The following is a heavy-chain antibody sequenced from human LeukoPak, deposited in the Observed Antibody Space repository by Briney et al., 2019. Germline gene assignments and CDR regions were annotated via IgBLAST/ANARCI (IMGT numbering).Heavy chain of an antibody. V-gene: IGHV4-30-4*08. D-gene: IGHD2-2*01. CDR3: ARVLGDIVVVPAAIGFGY. CDR2: IYYSGST. CDR1: GGSISSGDYY. J-gene: IGHJ4*02. Sequence: SQTLSLTCTVSGGSISSGDYYWSWIRQPPGKGLEWIGYIYYSGSTYYNPSLKSRVTISVDTSKNQFSLKLSSVTAADTAVYYCARVLGDIVVVPAAIGFGYWGQGTLVTVSS.